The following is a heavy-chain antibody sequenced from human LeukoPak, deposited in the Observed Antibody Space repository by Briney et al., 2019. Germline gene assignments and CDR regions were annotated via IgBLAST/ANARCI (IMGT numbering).Heavy chain of an antibody. D-gene: IGHD3-22*01. CDR1: GYTFTSYY. CDR2: INPSGGSA. V-gene: IGHV1-46*01. CDR3: ARNYYDSSGYDYYFDY. J-gene: IGHJ4*02. Sequence: ASVKVSCKASGYTFTSYYMHWVRQAPGQGLEWMGIINPSGGSASYAQKFQGRVTMTRDTSTSTVYMELSSLRSEDTAVYYCARNYYDSSGYDYYFDYWGQGTLVTVSS.